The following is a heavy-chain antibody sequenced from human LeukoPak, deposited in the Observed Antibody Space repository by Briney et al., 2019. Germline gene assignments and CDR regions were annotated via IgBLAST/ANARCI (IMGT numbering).Heavy chain of an antibody. J-gene: IGHJ6*02. CDR2: IRYDGSNK. CDR3: AKHFGLRYFDWSSYYYGMDV. Sequence: PGGSLRLSCAASGFTFSSYGMHWVRQAPGKGLEWGAFIRYDGSNKYYAESVKGRFTISRDNSKNTLYLQMNSLRAEDTAVYYCAKHFGLRYFDWSSYYYGMDVWGQGTTVTVSS. D-gene: IGHD3-9*01. CDR1: GFTFSSYG. V-gene: IGHV3-30*02.